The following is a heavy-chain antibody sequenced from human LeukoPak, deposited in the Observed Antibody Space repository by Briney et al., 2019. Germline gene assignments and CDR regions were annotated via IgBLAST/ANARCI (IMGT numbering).Heavy chain of an antibody. Sequence: PGGSLRLSCAASGFTFSSYVMSWVRQAPGKGLEWVSGVSGSGYSTYYADAVKGRFSMPRDNSKSTLYLQMNSLRAEDTAVYYCAKARTGVAISQLDALDIWGQGTKVTVSS. D-gene: IGHD7-27*01. CDR1: GFTFSSYV. CDR2: VSGSGYST. V-gene: IGHV3-23*01. CDR3: AKARTGVAISQLDALDI. J-gene: IGHJ3*02.